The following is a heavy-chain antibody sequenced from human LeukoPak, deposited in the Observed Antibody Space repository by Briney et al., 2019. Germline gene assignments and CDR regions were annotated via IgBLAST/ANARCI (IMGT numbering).Heavy chain of an antibody. J-gene: IGHJ5*02. D-gene: IGHD3-10*01. Sequence: AGPLRHLCAASDFTFNNFYMSLAHPAPGKGLEWVANINQDGGDKNYVDSVKGRFAISRDNAKNSLYLQMSSLRVEDTAVYYCAKGFGEFSSGQGTLATVSS. V-gene: IGHV3-7*04. CDR1: DFTFNNFY. CDR2: INQDGGDK. CDR3: AKGFGEFS.